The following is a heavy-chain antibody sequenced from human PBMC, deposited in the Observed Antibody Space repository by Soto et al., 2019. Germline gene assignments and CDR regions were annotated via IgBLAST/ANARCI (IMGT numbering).Heavy chain of an antibody. CDR2: ISNNGSNK. CDR1: GFTFSSYG. CDR3: ARLGELSLYYYYYMDV. D-gene: IGHD3-16*02. V-gene: IGHV3-30*03. Sequence: GGSLSLSCAASGFTFSSYGMHWVRQAPGKGLEWVSAISNNGSNKYYADSVKGRFTISRDNAKNSLYLQRNSLRAEDTAVYYCARLGELSLYYYYYMDVWGKGTTVTVSS. J-gene: IGHJ6*03.